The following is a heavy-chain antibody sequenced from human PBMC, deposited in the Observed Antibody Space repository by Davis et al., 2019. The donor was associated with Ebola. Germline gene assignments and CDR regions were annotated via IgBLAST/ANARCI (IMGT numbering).Heavy chain of an antibody. CDR2: ISSSSNYI. V-gene: IGHV3-21*01. Sequence: GESLKISCAASGFTLISYAMSWVRQAPGKGLEWVSFISSSSNYIYYADSVKGRFTDSRDNAKNSLYLQMNSLRAEDTVVYYCVRDPALVVTGGGWFFGLWGRGTLVTVSS. CDR1: GFTLISYA. D-gene: IGHD2-21*02. CDR3: VRDPALVVTGGGWFFGL. J-gene: IGHJ2*01.